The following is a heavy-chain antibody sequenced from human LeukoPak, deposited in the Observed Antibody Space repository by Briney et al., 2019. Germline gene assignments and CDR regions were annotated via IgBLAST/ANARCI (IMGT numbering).Heavy chain of an antibody. CDR3: ARSREWELRLYYYYMDV. Sequence: PSETLSLTCTVSGGSISSYYWSWIRQPPGKGLEWIGYIYYSGSTDYNPSLKSRVTISVDTSRNQFSLKLRSVTAADTAVYYCARSREWELRLYYYYMDVWGKGTTVTVSS. CDR1: GGSISSYY. D-gene: IGHD1-26*01. J-gene: IGHJ6*03. CDR2: IYYSGST. V-gene: IGHV4-59*01.